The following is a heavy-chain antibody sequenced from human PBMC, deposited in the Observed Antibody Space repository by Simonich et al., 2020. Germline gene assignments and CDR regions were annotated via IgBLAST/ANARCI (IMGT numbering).Heavy chain of an antibody. CDR1: GFTFSSYA. CDR2: ISYDERNK. V-gene: IGHV3-30*07. CDR3: ARDGERYCGGDCYSYFDY. J-gene: IGHJ4*02. D-gene: IGHD2-21*02. Sequence: QVQLVESGGGVVQPGRSLRLSCAASGFTFSSYARHWVRQAPDKGLEWVEVISYDERNKYTADAGKGRFTISRDNSKNTLYLQMNSLRAEDTAVYYCARDGERYCGGDCYSYFDYWGQGTLVTVSS.